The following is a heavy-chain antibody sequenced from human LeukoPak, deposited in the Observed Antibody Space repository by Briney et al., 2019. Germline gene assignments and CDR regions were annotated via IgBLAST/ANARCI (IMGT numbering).Heavy chain of an antibody. CDR1: GFTFRSDS. J-gene: IGHJ6*03. CDR2: ISSSSSYI. CDR3: AYSYRRSYYYYYYMDV. Sequence: PGGSLRLSCAASGFTFRSDSMNWVRQAPGKGLEWVSSISSSSSYIYYADSVKGRFTISRDNAKNSLYLQMNSLRAEDTAVYYCAYSYRRSYYYYYYMDVWGKGTTVTVSS. V-gene: IGHV3-21*01. D-gene: IGHD1-14*01.